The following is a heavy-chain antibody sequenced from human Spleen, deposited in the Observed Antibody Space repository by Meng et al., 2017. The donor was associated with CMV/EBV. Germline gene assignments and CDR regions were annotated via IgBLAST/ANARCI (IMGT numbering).Heavy chain of an antibody. J-gene: IGHJ4*02. CDR3: ATSYGDYVAFDY. Sequence: SLKISFSSSGFTFSDYYLSWIRQAPGKGLEWVSYIISSGSTIYYADSVKGRFTISRDNAKNSLYLQMNSLRAEDTAVYYCATSYGDYVAFDYWGQGTLVTVSS. CDR1: GFTFSDYY. V-gene: IGHV3-11*04. D-gene: IGHD4-17*01. CDR2: IISSGSTI.